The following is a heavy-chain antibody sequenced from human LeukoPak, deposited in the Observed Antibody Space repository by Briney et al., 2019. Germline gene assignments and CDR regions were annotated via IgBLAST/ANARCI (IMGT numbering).Heavy chain of an antibody. Sequence: SETLSLTCTVSGGSISSYYWSWIRQPPGKGLEWIGYIYDSGSTNYNPSLKSRVTISVDTSKNQFSLKLSSVTAADTAVYYCARRLSGSYGGFFDYWGQGTLVTVSS. CDR1: GGSISSYY. D-gene: IGHD1-26*01. J-gene: IGHJ4*02. V-gene: IGHV4-59*08. CDR3: ARRLSGSYGGFFDY. CDR2: IYDSGST.